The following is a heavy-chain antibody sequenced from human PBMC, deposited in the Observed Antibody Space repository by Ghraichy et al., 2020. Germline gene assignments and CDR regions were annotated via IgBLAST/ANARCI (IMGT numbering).Heavy chain of an antibody. Sequence: SQTLSLTCAVYGGSFSGYYWSWIRQPPGKGLEWIGEINHSGSTNYNPSLKSRVTISVDTSKNQFSLKLSSVTAADTAVYYCATTLGYCSGGSCYSFGKKPPANWGQGTLVTVSS. V-gene: IGHV4-34*01. J-gene: IGHJ4*02. CDR3: ATTLGYCSGGSCYSFGKKPPAN. D-gene: IGHD2-15*01. CDR2: INHSGST. CDR1: GGSFSGYY.